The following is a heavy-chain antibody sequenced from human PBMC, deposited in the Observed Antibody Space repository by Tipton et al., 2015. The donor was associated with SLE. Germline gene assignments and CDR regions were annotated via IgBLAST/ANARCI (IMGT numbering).Heavy chain of an antibody. D-gene: IGHD3-16*01. V-gene: IGHV4-34*01. J-gene: IGHJ6*03. CDR1: GGSFSGYY. CDR3: ARGRPRATQAWGGYYYYMDV. CDR2: INHSGST. Sequence: TLSLTCAVYGGSFSGYYWSWIRQPPGKGLGWIGEINHSGSTNYNPSLKSRITISVDTSKNQFSLRLSSVTAADTAVYYCARGRPRATQAWGGYYYYMDVWGKGTTVTVSS.